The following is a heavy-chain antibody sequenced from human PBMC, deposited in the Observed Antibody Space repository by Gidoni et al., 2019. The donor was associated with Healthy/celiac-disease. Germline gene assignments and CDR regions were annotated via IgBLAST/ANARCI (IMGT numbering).Heavy chain of an antibody. J-gene: IGHJ5*02. CDR2: IYYSVST. V-gene: IGHV4-59*01. CDR1: GGPISSYY. D-gene: IGHD2-15*01. CDR3: ARWNIVVVVAATQEGWFDP. Sequence: QVQLQEAGPELVKPSETLSLTCTVSGGPISSYYWSWIRQPPGKGLEWIGYIYYSVSTDSNPSLKSRVTISVDMSKIQCALKLSSVTAADTAVYYCARWNIVVVVAATQEGWFDPCGQGTLVTVSS.